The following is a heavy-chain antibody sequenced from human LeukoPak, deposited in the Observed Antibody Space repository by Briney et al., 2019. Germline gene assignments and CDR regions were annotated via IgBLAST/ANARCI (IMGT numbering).Heavy chain of an antibody. CDR2: INAGNGNT. CDR1: GYTFTSYG. Sequence: ASVKVSCKASGYTFTSYGISWVRQAPGQGLEWMGWINAGNGNTKYSQEFQGRVTITRDTSASTAYMELSSLRSEDMAVYYCARDQRMITFGGVIVIPDAFDIWGQGTMVTVSS. CDR3: ARDQRMITFGGVIVIPDAFDI. D-gene: IGHD3-16*02. V-gene: IGHV1-3*03. J-gene: IGHJ3*02.